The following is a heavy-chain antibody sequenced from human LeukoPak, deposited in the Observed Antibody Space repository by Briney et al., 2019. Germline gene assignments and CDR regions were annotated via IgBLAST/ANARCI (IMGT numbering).Heavy chain of an antibody. D-gene: IGHD6-13*01. CDR1: GFTLSNYA. CDR2: IRYDGSDK. J-gene: IGHJ4*02. V-gene: IGHV3-33*01. CDR3: AREISAAAARFDY. Sequence: GGSLRLSCAASGFTLSNYAMHWVRQAPGKGLEWVAVIRYDGSDKFYADSVKGRSTISRDNSKNTLYLQMNTLRGEDTAVYYCAREISAAAARFDYWGQGTLVTVSS.